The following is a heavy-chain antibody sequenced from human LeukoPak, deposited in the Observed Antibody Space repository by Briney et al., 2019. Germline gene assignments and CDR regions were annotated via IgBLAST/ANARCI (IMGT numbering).Heavy chain of an antibody. J-gene: IGHJ4*02. D-gene: IGHD3-3*01. CDR2: IKQDGSEK. Sequence: PGGSLRLSCAASGFTFSSYWMSWVRQAPGKGLEWVANIKQDGSEKYYVDSVKGRFTISRDNAKNSLYLQMNSLRAEDTAVYYCARERHYYDFWSGYYLPFDYWVEGTLVTVSS. CDR3: ARERHYYDFWSGYYLPFDY. V-gene: IGHV3-7*01. CDR1: GFTFSSYW.